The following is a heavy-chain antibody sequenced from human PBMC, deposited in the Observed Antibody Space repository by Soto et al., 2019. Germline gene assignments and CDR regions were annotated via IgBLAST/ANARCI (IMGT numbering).Heavy chain of an antibody. J-gene: IGHJ4*02. V-gene: IGHV1-69*04. CDR3: ARDNLRCSGGSCYSELAFDY. CDR1: GGTFSSYT. D-gene: IGHD2-15*01. Sequence: ASVKVSCKASGGTFSSYTISWVRQAPGQGLEWMGRIIPILGIANYAQKFQGRVTITADKSTSTAYMELSSLRSEDTAVYYCARDNLRCSGGSCYSELAFDYWGQGTLVTVSS. CDR2: IIPILGIA.